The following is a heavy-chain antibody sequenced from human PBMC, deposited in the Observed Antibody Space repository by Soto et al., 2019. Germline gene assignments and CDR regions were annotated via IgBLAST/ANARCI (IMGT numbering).Heavy chain of an antibody. CDR2: INHSGST. J-gene: IGHJ4*02. V-gene: IGHV4-34*01. CDR1: GGCFSGYY. CDR3: ARGRRGYCSGGSCHKYYFDY. Sequence: SETLSLTCAVYGGCFSGYYWSWIRQPPGKGLEWIGEINHSGSTNYNPSLKSRVTISVDTSKNQFSLKLSSVTAADTAVYYCARGRRGYCSGGSCHKYYFDYWGQGTLVTVSS. D-gene: IGHD2-15*01.